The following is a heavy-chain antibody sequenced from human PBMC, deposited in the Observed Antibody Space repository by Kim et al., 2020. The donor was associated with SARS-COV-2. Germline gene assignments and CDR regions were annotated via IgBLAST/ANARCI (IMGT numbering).Heavy chain of an antibody. Sequence: GGSLRLSCAASGFTFSSFGMTWVRQAPGKGLEWLSYINAKTGTIYYADSVKGRFTMSRDNAKNSLYLQIDSLRDEDTALYYCARAGGYFGVDVGGEGPTDTVS. CDR2: INAKTGTI. D-gene: IGHD3-16*01. CDR1: GFTFSSFG. J-gene: IGHJ6*02. CDR3: ARAGGYFGVDV. V-gene: IGHV3-48*02.